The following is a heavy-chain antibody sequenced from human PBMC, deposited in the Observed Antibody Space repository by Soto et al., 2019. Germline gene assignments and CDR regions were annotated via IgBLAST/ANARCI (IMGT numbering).Heavy chain of an antibody. V-gene: IGHV3-48*03. J-gene: IGHJ3*01. CDR3: ARDPGYYYDSSGRGV. D-gene: IGHD3-22*01. Sequence: EVQLVESGGGLVQPGGSLRLSCAASGFTFSSYEMNWVRQAPGKGLEWVSYISSSGSTIYYADSVKGRFTISRDNAKNSLYLQMNSLRAEDTAVYYCARDPGYYYDSSGRGVWGQGTMVTVSS. CDR2: ISSSGSTI. CDR1: GFTFSSYE.